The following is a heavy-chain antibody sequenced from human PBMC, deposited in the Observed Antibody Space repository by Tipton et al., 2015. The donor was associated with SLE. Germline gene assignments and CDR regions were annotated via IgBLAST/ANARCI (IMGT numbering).Heavy chain of an antibody. CDR3: ATGHFDY. J-gene: IGHJ4*02. V-gene: IGHV4-34*01. CDR2: INDSGIT. Sequence: TLSLTCAVYGGSFNGYSWSWIRQPPGKGLEWIGEINDSGITDYKSSLKSRVTISLDTSKNQFSLRLSSVTAADTAVYYCATGHFDYWGQGSLVTVSS. D-gene: IGHD1-14*01. CDR1: GGSFNGYS.